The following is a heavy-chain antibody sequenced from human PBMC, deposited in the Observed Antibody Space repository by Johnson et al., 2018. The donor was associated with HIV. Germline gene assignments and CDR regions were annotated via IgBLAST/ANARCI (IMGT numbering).Heavy chain of an antibody. CDR2: ISYDGSNK. V-gene: IGHV3-30-3*01. CDR3: ARDSDSLYAFDI. D-gene: IGHD3-22*01. Sequence: QVQLVESGGGVVQPGRSLRLSCAASGLTFSSYAMHWVRQAPGKGLEWVAVISYDGSNKYYADSVKGRFTISRDNSKNTLYLQMNSLRAEDTAVYYCARDSDSLYAFDIWGQGTMVTVSS. J-gene: IGHJ3*02. CDR1: GLTFSSYA.